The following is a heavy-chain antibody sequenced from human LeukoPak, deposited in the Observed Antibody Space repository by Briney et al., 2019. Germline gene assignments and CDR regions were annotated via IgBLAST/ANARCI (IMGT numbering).Heavy chain of an antibody. CDR2: IKQDGSEK. J-gene: IGHJ3*02. V-gene: IGHV3-7*01. CDR3: ARDPSIEENDAFDI. Sequence: RTGGSLRLSCAASGFTFSDYYMSWIRQAPGKGLEWVANIKQDGSEKYYVDSVKGRFTISRDNAKNSLYLQMNSLRAEDTAVYYCARDPSIEENDAFDIWGQGTMVTVSS. CDR1: GFTFSDYY. D-gene: IGHD6-6*01.